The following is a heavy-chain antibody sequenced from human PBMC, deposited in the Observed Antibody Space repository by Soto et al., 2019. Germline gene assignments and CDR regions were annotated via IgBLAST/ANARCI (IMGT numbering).Heavy chain of an antibody. J-gene: IGHJ4*02. Sequence: QVQLVESGGGVVQPGRSMRLSCAASGFTFSSYGRHWVRQAPGKRLEREAVISYDGSNKDYADSVKGRLTITRDNSKNKLYLQMNRVRAEDTNVYSCAKDCGPGVIYDFWSGYYSGGDDWGLGALVTVFS. V-gene: IGHV3-30*18. D-gene: IGHD3-3*01. CDR1: GFTFSSYG. CDR2: ISYDGSNK. CDR3: AKDCGPGVIYDFWSGYYSGGDD.